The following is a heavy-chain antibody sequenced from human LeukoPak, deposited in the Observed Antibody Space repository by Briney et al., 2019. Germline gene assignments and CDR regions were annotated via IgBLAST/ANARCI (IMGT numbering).Heavy chain of an antibody. V-gene: IGHV3-48*02. CDR3: ARGLDYFDY. CDR2: ISSHSNTI. D-gene: IGHD6-19*01. CDR1: GFSFSSYN. Sequence: GGSLRLSCAASGFSFSSYNMNWVRRAPGKGLEWVSYISSHSNTIYYADSVKGRFTISRDNAKNSLYLQMNSLRDEDTAVYYCARGLDYFDYWGQGTLVTVSS. J-gene: IGHJ4*02.